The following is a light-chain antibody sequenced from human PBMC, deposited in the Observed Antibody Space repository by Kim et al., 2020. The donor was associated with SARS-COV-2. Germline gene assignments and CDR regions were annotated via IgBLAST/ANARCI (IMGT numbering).Light chain of an antibody. J-gene: IGLJ3*02. CDR1: RNDVGKYNL. Sequence: QSALSQPASVSGSPGQSITISCTGTRNDVGKYNLVSWYQQYPGKAPQVMIYEVTKRPSGVSNRFSGSKSGNTASLVISGLQPEDEADYYCCSYSGAVFALFGGGTQVTVL. CDR3: CSYSGAVFAL. V-gene: IGLV2-23*02. CDR2: EVT.